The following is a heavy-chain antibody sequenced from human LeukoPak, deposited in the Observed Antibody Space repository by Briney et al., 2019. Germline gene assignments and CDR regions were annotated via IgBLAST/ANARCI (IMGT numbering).Heavy chain of an antibody. CDR3: AKFMVRGVSDY. CDR2: ISGSGGNT. J-gene: IGHJ4*02. CDR1: GFTFSSHG. V-gene: IGHV3-23*01. Sequence: GGSLRLSCAASGFTFSSHGMNWVRQAPGKGLEWVSGISGSGGNTYYADSVKGRFTISRDNPKNTLYLQMNSLRAEDTAVYYCAKFMVRGVSDYWGQGTLVTVSS. D-gene: IGHD3-10*01.